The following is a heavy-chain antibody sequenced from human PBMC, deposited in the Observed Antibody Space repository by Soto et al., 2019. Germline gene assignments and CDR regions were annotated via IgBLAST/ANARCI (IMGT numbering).Heavy chain of an antibody. Sequence: GGSLRLSCAASGFILSSYVMCWVRQAPGKGLEWVAAIRSNTAVTHYADSMRDRFTISRVNSANTVFLQMNSLRVEDSAVYFCAKASDGGWPYYFDSWGQGALVTVSS. CDR3: AKASDGGWPYYFDS. V-gene: IGHV3-23*01. CDR1: GFILSSYV. CDR2: IRSNTAVT. D-gene: IGHD2-15*01. J-gene: IGHJ4*02.